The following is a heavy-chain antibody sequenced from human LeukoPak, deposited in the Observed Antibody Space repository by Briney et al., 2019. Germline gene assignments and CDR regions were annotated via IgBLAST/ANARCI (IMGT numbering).Heavy chain of an antibody. D-gene: IGHD6-13*01. J-gene: IGHJ6*03. Sequence: PGGSLRLSCAASGFTFSSYSMNWVRQAPGKGLEWVSSISSSSSYIYYADSVKGRFTISRDNAKNSLYLQMNSLRAEDTAVYYCAIDCIAANYYMDVWGKGTTVTVSS. V-gene: IGHV3-21*01. CDR2: ISSSSSYI. CDR3: AIDCIAANYYMDV. CDR1: GFTFSSYS.